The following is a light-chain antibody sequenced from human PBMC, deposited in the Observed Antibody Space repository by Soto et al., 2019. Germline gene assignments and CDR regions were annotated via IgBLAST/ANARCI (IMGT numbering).Light chain of an antibody. Sequence: QSALTQSRSVSGSPGQSVTISCTGTSSDVGAYDYVSWYQQHPGKAPKLMIYDVSKRPSGVTDRFSGSKSGNTASLTISGLQAEDEADYYCCSYAGSYPWVFGGGTKVTVL. CDR3: CSYAGSYPWV. CDR2: DVS. CDR1: SSDVGAYDY. V-gene: IGLV2-11*01. J-gene: IGLJ3*02.